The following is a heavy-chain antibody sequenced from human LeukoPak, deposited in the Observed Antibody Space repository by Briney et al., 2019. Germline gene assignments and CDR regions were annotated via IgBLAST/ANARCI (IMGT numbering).Heavy chain of an antibody. J-gene: IGHJ4*02. CDR2: INACNGNT. CDR3: ARETTRYYDILTGPQPPDY. CDR1: GYTFTSYA. D-gene: IGHD3-9*01. Sequence: GASVKVSCKASGYTFTSYAMHWVRQAPGQRLEWMGWINACNGNTKYSQEFQGRVTITRDTSASTAYMELSSLRSEDMAVYYCARETTRYYDILTGPQPPDYWGQGTLVTVSS. V-gene: IGHV1-3*03.